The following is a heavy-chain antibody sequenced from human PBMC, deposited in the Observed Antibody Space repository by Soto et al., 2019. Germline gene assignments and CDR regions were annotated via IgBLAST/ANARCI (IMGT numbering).Heavy chain of an antibody. J-gene: IGHJ4*02. V-gene: IGHV4-59*01. CDR3: ARSSALNYYDSSGYDYFDY. CDR2: IYYSGST. D-gene: IGHD3-22*01. Sequence: SETLSLTCTVSGGSISSYYWSWIRQPPGKGLEWIGYIYYSGSTNYNPSLKSRVTISVDTSKNQFSLKLSSVTAADTAVYYCARSSALNYYDSSGYDYFDYWGQGTLVTVSS. CDR1: GGSISSYY.